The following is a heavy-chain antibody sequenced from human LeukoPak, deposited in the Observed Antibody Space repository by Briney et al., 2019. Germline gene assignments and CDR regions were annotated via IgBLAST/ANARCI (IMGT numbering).Heavy chain of an antibody. V-gene: IGHV3-9*01. CDR2: ISWNSGSI. CDR3: AKDMIPTPTSAAGAFDI. J-gene: IGHJ3*02. Sequence: PGRSLRLSCAASGFTFDDYAMHWVRQAPGKGLEWVSGISWNSGSIGYADSVKGRFTISRDNAKNSLYLQMNSLRAEDTALYYCAKDMIPTPTSAAGAFDIWGQGTMVTVSS. D-gene: IGHD6-13*01. CDR1: GFTFDDYA.